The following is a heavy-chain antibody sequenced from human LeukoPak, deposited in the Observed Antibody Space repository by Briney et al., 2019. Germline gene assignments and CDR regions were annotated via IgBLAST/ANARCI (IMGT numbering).Heavy chain of an antibody. J-gene: IGHJ4*02. V-gene: IGHV1-2*02. CDR3: AREEIIVGATTFDY. CDR1: GYTFTDYY. D-gene: IGHD1-26*01. CDR2: INPNSGGT. Sequence: ASVKVSCKASGYTFTDYYMHWVRQAPGQGLEWMGWINPNSGGTNYAQKFQGRVTMTRDTSISTAYMELSRLRSDDTAVYYCAREEIIVGATTFDYWGQGTLVTVSS.